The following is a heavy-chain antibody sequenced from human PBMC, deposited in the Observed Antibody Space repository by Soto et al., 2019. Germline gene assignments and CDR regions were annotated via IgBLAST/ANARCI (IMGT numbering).Heavy chain of an antibody. CDR3: AREVVAGPPYYFDY. Sequence: LSLTCGVYGGSFSGYYWSWIRQPPGKGLEWIGEINHSGSTNYNPSLKSRVTISVDTSKNQFSLKLSSVTAADTAVYYCAREVVAGPPYYFDYWGQGTLVTVSS. CDR1: GGSFSGYY. CDR2: INHSGST. D-gene: IGHD2-15*01. J-gene: IGHJ4*02. V-gene: IGHV4-34*01.